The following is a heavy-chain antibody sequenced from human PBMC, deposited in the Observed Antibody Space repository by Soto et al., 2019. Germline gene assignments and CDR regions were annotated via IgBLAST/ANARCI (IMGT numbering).Heavy chain of an antibody. CDR1: GYPFTSYG. CDR2: INAGNGDT. D-gene: IGHD3-10*01. Sequence: ASVKVSCKASGYPFTSYGMNWMRQAPGQRLEWMGWINAGNGDTKYSQKFQDRVTITRDTSANTAYMELSSLRTEDTAVYYGARVKTGFGEIPFDYWRQ. V-gene: IGHV1-3*01. CDR3: ARVKTGFGEIPFDY. J-gene: IGHJ4*02.